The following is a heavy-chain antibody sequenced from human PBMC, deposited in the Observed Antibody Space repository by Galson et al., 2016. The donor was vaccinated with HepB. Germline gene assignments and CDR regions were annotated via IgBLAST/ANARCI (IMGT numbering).Heavy chain of an antibody. V-gene: IGHV3-23*01. D-gene: IGHD6-19*01. CDR3: AKLGEGIGCYVHH. J-gene: IGHJ1*01. Sequence: SLRLSCAASGFNVGNYALSWVRQAPGKGLEWVATLSDTGTRRDYADSVKGRFTISRDRYKNTLDVQMNSLRAEDTGVYYCAKLGEGIGCYVHHLGQGTLVTVSS. CDR2: LSDTGTRR. CDR1: GFNVGNYA.